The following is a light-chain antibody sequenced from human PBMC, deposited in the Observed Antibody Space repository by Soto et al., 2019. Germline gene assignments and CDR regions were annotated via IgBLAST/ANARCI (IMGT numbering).Light chain of an antibody. V-gene: IGLV2-14*01. CDR1: SSDIGAYDY. Sequence: QSVLTQPASVSGSPGQSITISCTGTSSDIGAYDYVSWYQQYPGRVPKLLIHEVTNRPSGVSDRFSGSKSGNTASLTISGLQTEDEADYYCSSHAGSSAFYVFGTGTRSP. CDR3: SSHAGSSAFYV. J-gene: IGLJ1*01. CDR2: EVT.